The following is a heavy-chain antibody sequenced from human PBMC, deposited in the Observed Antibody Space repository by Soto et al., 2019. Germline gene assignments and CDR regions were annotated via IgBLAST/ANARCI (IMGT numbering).Heavy chain of an antibody. J-gene: IGHJ3*02. CDR3: AHGVMVRGVKWPAAFDI. D-gene: IGHD3-10*01. CDR1: GLSLSTTGVG. Sequence: QITLKESGPTLVKPTQTLTLTCTFSGLSLSTTGVGVGWIRQPPGKALEWLAVIFWNEDKRYSTSLKSRLTITKDTAKNQVVLTMTNMDPVDTAAYYCAHGVMVRGVKWPAAFDIWGQGTMVTVSS. V-gene: IGHV2-5*01. CDR2: IFWNEDK.